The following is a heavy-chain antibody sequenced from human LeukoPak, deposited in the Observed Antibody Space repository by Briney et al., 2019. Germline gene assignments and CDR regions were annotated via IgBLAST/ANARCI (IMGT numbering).Heavy chain of an antibody. CDR1: GFTLSDYY. CDR3: AAPTMVRAP. Sequence: GGSLRLPCAASGFTLSDYYMSWIRQAPAEGLEWVSYISSSSSYTNYADSVKGRFTISRDNAKNSLYLQMNSLRAEDTAVYYCAAPTMVRAPWGQGTLVTVSS. V-gene: IGHV3-11*03. J-gene: IGHJ5*02. D-gene: IGHD3-10*01. CDR2: ISSSSSYT.